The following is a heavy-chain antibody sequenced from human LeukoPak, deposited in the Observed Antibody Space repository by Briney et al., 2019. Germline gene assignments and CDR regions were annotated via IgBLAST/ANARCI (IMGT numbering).Heavy chain of an antibody. CDR3: ARVHNWNYHMDV. D-gene: IGHD1-20*01. V-gene: IGHV1-18*01. CDR1: GYTFTSYD. CDR2: ISAYNGNT. J-gene: IGHJ6*03. Sequence: ASVKVSCKASGYTFTSYDINWVRQATGQGLEWMGWISAYNGNTNYAQKLQGRVTMTTDTSTSTAYMELRSLRSDDTAVYYCARVHNWNYHMDVWGKGTTVTVSS.